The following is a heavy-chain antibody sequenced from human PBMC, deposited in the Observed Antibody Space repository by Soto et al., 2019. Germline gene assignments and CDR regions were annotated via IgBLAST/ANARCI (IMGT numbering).Heavy chain of an antibody. D-gene: IGHD1-1*01. CDR1: GYTFTSYG. Sequence: QVQLVQSGAEVKKPGASVKVSCKASGYTFTSYGISWVRQAPGQGLEWMGWISAYNGNTNYAQKLQGRVTMTTDTSTSTCCMGQRSPRADDRAVYYCARDEGYTIPFGWFDPWGQGNLVTVSS. V-gene: IGHV1-18*01. CDR2: ISAYNGNT. J-gene: IGHJ5*02. CDR3: ARDEGYTIPFGWFDP.